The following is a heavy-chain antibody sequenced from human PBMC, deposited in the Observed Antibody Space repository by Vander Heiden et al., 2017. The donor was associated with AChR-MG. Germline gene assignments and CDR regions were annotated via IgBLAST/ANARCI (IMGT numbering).Heavy chain of an antibody. J-gene: IGHJ5*02. D-gene: IGHD6-13*01. CDR1: GFTFSSYG. CDR3: AREGYSSSQSPHGGWFDP. Sequence: QVQLVESGGGVVQPGRSLRLSCAASGFTFSSYGMHWVRQAPGKGLEWVAVIWYDGSNKYYADSVKGRFTISRDNSKNTLYLQMNSLRAEDTAVYYCAREGYSSSQSPHGGWFDPWGQGTLVTVSS. V-gene: IGHV3-33*01. CDR2: IWYDGSNK.